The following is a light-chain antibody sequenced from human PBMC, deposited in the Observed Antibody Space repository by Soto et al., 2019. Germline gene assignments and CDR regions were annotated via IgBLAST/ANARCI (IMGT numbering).Light chain of an antibody. J-gene: IGKJ5*01. V-gene: IGKV3-20*01. CDR3: QHYNNWPIT. CDR2: GAS. CDR1: LSVSGSQ. Sequence: VLTQSPGTLSLSPGERATLSCRASLSVSGSQLAWYQQKPGQPPRLLIYGASSRAAGIPDRFSGSGSGTDFTLTISSLQAADFAVYHCQHYNNWPITFGQGTRLEIK.